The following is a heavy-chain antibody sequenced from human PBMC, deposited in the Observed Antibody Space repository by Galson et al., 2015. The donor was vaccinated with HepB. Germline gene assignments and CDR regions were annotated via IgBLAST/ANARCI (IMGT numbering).Heavy chain of an antibody. CDR1: GYTFTSYG. Sequence: SVKVSCKASGYTFTSYGISWVRQAPGQGLEWMGWISAYNGNTNYAQKLQGRVTMTTDTSTSTAYMELRSLKSDDTAVYYCARARIAARLYYYYGMDVWGQGTTVTVSS. V-gene: IGHV1-18*01. J-gene: IGHJ6*02. CDR2: ISAYNGNT. D-gene: IGHD6-6*01. CDR3: ARARIAARLYYYYGMDV.